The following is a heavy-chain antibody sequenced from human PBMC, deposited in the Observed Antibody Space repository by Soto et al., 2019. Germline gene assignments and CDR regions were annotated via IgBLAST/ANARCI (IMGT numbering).Heavy chain of an antibody. CDR2: IDPSDSYT. CDR1: GYSFTSYW. V-gene: IGHV5-10-1*01. D-gene: IGHD2-21*02. Sequence: PGESLKISCKGSGYSFTSYWISWLRQMPGKGLEWMGRIDPSDSYTNYSPSFQGHVTISADKSISTACLQWSSLKASDTAMYYCPSLGLEARGAATAPPPRDYYYYGMDVWGQGTTVTVSS. J-gene: IGHJ6*02. CDR3: PSLGLEARGAATAPPPRDYYYYGMDV.